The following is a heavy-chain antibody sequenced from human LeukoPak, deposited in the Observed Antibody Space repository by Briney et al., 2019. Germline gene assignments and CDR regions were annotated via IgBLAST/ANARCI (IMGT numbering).Heavy chain of an antibody. CDR2: ISYDGSNK. D-gene: IGHD3-10*01. CDR3: AKDKKDKYGSGSYYSWSDY. Sequence: GGSLRLSCAASGLTFSSYGMHWVRQAPGKGLEWVAVISYDGSNKYYADSVKGRFTISRDNSKNTLYLQMNSLRAEDTAVYYCAKDKKDKYGSGSYYSWSDYWGQGTLVTVSS. CDR1: GLTFSSYG. J-gene: IGHJ4*02. V-gene: IGHV3-30*18.